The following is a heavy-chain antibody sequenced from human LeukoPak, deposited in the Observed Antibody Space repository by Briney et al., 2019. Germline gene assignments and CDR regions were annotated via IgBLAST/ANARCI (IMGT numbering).Heavy chain of an antibody. D-gene: IGHD6-13*01. CDR2: INPNSGGT. Sequence: ASVKVSCKASGYTFTGYYMHWVRQAPGQGLEGMGWINPNSGGTNYAQKFQGRVTMTRETSISTAYMELSRLRSDDTAVYYCARSAESSSWVEFDYWGQRTLVTLSS. CDR1: GYTFTGYY. CDR3: ARSAESSSWVEFDY. J-gene: IGHJ4*02. V-gene: IGHV1-2*02.